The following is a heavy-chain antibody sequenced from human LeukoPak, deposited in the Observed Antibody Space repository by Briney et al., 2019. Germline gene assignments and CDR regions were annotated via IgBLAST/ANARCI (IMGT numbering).Heavy chain of an antibody. D-gene: IGHD5-24*01. CDR1: GYTLTELS. V-gene: IGHV1-24*01. CDR3: ARGKGRDGYNSAPEGWYFDL. Sequence: ASVKVSCKVSGYTLTELSMHWVRQAPGKGLEWMGGFDPEDGETIYAQKFQGRVTMTRDTSTSTVYMELSSLRSEDTAVYYCARGKGRDGYNSAPEGWYFDLWGRGTLVTVSS. J-gene: IGHJ2*01. CDR2: FDPEDGET.